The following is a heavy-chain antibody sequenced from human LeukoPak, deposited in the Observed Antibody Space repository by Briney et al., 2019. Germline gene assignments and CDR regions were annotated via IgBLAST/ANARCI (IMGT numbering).Heavy chain of an antibody. CDR2: IYYSGSN. J-gene: IGHJ3*01. Sequence: KGLEWIEYIYYSGSNYYNPSLKSRVSISVDTSENQFSLKMSAVTAADTAVYFRAKDGIRDIGLGISAEYVMVTVIKTCALPVWG. V-gene: IGHV4-31*02. CDR3: AKDGIRDIGLGISAEYVMVTVIKTCALPV. D-gene: IGHD4-23*01.